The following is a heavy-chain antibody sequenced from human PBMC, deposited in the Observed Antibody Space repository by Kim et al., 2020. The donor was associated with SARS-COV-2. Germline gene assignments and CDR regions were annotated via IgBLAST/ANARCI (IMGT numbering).Heavy chain of an antibody. CDR3: ARGFLAAAGHFDY. D-gene: IGHD6-13*01. CDR2: ISYDGSNK. Sequence: GGSLRLSCAASGFTFSSYAMHWVRQAPGKGLEWVAVISYDGSNKYYADSVKGRFTISRDNSKNTLYLQMNSLRAEDTAVYYCARGFLAAAGHFDYWGQGT. CDR1: GFTFSSYA. J-gene: IGHJ4*02. V-gene: IGHV3-30*04.